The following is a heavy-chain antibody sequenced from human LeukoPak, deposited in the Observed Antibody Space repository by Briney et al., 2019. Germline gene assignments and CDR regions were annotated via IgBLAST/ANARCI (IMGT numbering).Heavy chain of an antibody. CDR2: INSDGSRT. J-gene: IGHJ3*02. CDR3: ARPETQYSSGLDGFDI. D-gene: IGHD6-19*01. V-gene: IGHV3-74*01. Sequence: QPGGSLRLSCAASGFTFSSYEMNWVRQAPGKGLVWVSRINSDGSRTTYADSVKGRFTISRDNAKNTLYLQMNSLRTEDTAVYYCARPETQYSSGLDGFDIWGQGTMVTVSS. CDR1: GFTFSSYE.